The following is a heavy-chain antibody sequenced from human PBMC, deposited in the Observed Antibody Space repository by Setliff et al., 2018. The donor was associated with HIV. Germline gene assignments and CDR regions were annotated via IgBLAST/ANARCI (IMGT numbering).Heavy chain of an antibody. CDR1: GGSFTGYY. V-gene: IGHV4-34*01. CDR2: VDHTGST. D-gene: IGHD5-12*01. CDR3: ARALRDGSTDAFDI. Sequence: PSETLSLTCAVYGGSFTGYYWSWIRQPPGKGLEWIGEVDHTGSTDYSPSLKSRVIISLDMSKNQFSLNLSSVTAADTALYYCARALRDGSTDAFDIWGQGTMVTVSS. J-gene: IGHJ3*02.